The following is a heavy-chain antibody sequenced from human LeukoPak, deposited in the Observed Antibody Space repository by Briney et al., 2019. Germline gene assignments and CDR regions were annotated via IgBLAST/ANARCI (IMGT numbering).Heavy chain of an antibody. J-gene: IGHJ3*02. CDR2: IYHSGST. CDR1: GYSISSGYY. Sequence: SETLSLTCTVSGYSISSGYYWGWIRQPPGKGLEWIGSIYHSGSTYYNPSLKSRVTISVDTSKNQFSLKLSSVTAADTAVYYCAREYYYDSTGWDIWGQGTMVTVSS. CDR3: AREYYYDSTGWDI. D-gene: IGHD3-22*01. V-gene: IGHV4-38-2*02.